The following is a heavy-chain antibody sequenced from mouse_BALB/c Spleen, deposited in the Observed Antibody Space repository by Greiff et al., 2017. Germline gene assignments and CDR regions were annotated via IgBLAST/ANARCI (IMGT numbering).Heavy chain of an antibody. CDR1: GYTFTSYV. CDR3: AREGNYYGSSYRYYAMDY. D-gene: IGHD1-1*01. V-gene: IGHV1-14*01. J-gene: IGHJ4*01. CDR2: INPYNDGT. Sequence: EVKLMESGPELVKPGASVKMSCKASGYTFTSYVMHWVKQKPGQGLEWIGYINPYNDGTKYNEKFKGKATLTSDKSSSTAYMELSSLTSEDSAVYYCAREGNYYGSSYRYYAMDYWGQGTSVTVSS.